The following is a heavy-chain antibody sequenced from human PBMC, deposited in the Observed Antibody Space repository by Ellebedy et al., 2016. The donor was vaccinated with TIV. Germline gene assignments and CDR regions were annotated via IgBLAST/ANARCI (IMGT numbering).Heavy chain of an antibody. CDR3: ARGYAGYDFDH. D-gene: IGHD5-12*01. J-gene: IGHJ4*02. V-gene: IGHV4-59*01. Sequence: MPSETLSLPCTVSGGSISTYYWSWIRQPPGQGLEWIGYIYYSGYTEYNPSLKSRVTISLDTSQNQFSLNLNSVTAADTAVYYCARGYAGYDFDHWGQGILVTVSS. CDR2: IYYSGYT. CDR1: GGSISTYY.